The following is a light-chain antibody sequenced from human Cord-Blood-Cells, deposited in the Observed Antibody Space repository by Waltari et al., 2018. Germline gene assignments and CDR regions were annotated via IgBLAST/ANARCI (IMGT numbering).Light chain of an antibody. Sequence: EIVMTQSPATLSVSPGERATLSCRASQSVSSNLAWYQQKPGQAPRTLIYGASTMATGIPARFSGSGSGTEFTLTISSLQSEDFAVYYCQQYNNWPQLTFGGGTKVEIK. CDR1: QSVSSN. CDR3: QQYNNWPQLT. CDR2: GAS. J-gene: IGKJ4*01. V-gene: IGKV3-15*01.